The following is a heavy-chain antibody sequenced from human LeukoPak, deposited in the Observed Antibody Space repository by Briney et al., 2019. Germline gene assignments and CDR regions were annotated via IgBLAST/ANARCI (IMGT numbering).Heavy chain of an antibody. D-gene: IGHD1-1*01. CDR3: ARDRLLEDRDYYYYYYMDV. V-gene: IGHV4-59*12. CDR1: GGSISSYY. CDR2: IDYSGYT. Sequence: PSETLSLTCTVSGGSISSYYWSWIRQPPGKGLEWIGYIDYSGYTNYNPSLKSRVTISIDTSKNQFSLKLTSVTAADTAVYYCARDRLLEDRDYYYYYYMDVWGKGTTVTVSS. J-gene: IGHJ6*03.